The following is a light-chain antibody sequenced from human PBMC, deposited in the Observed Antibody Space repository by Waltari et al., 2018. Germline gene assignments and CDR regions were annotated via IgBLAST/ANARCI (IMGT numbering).Light chain of an antibody. V-gene: IGLV1-40*01. J-gene: IGLJ3*02. CDR3: QSYDTTLSVV. CDR2: GSS. CDR1: GSNIGAGYD. Sequence: QSVLTQPLSVSGAPGQRVTISCTGSGSNIGAGYDVPWYQQVPRAAPKLLIYGSSSRPLGVPDRFFGSTSGTSASLAITGLQAEDEAVYYCQSYDTTLSVVFGGGTKLTVL.